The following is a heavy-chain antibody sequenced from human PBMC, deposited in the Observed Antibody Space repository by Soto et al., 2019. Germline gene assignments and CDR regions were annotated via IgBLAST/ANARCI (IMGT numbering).Heavy chain of an antibody. CDR1: GGSISSSSYY. CDR2: IYHSGST. J-gene: IGHJ6*03. Sequence: SETLSLTCTVSGGSISSSSYYWGWIRQPPGKGLEWIGSIYHSGSTYYNPSLKSRVTISVDTSKNQFSLKLSSVTAADTAVYYCANGYYYYYMDVWGKGTTVNVSS. V-gene: IGHV4-39*07. CDR3: ANGYYYYYMDV.